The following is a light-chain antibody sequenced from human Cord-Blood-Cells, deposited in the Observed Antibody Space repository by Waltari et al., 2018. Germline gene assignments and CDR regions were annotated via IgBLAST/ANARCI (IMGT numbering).Light chain of an antibody. J-gene: IGLJ3*02. V-gene: IGLV3-21*04. CDR1: NIGSKS. CDR3: QVWDSSSDHWV. Sequence: SYVLTQPPSVSVAPGKTARITCWGNNIGSKSVHWYQQKPGQAPVLVIYYDSDRPSGIPERFSGSNAVNTATLTISRVEAGDEADYYCQVWDSSSDHWVFGGGTKLTVL. CDR2: YDS.